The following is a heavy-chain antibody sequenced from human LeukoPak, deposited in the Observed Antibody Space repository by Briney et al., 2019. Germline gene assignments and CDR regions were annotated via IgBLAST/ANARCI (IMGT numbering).Heavy chain of an antibody. CDR2: ISGSGGST. V-gene: IGHV3-23*01. J-gene: IGHJ4*02. CDR1: GFTFSSYA. CDR3: ARDRGGWYYFDY. Sequence: PGGSLRPSCAASGFTFSSYAMSWVRQAPGKGLEWVSAISGSGGSTYYADSVKGRFTISRDNSKNTLYLQMNSLGAEDTAVYYCARDRGGWYYFDYWGQGTLVTVSS. D-gene: IGHD6-19*01.